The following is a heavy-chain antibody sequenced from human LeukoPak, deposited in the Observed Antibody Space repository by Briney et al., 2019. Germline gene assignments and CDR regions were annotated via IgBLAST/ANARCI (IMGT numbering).Heavy chain of an antibody. CDR2: IYHSGST. J-gene: IGHJ5*02. V-gene: IGHV4-30-2*01. CDR1: GGSISSGGYY. CDR3: ARVARGGSSSSAVGP. D-gene: IGHD6-13*01. Sequence: SETLSLTCTVSGGSISSGGYYWSWIRQPPGKGLEWIGYIYHSGSTNYNPSLKSRVTISVDKSKNQFSLKLSSVTAADTAVYYCARVARGGSSSSAVGPWGQGTLVTVSS.